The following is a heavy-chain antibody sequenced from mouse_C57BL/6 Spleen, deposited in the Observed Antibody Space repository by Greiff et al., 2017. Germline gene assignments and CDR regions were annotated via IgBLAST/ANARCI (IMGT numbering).Heavy chain of an antibody. V-gene: IGHV1-52*01. CDR3: ARGTAQGLYAMDY. Sequence: QVQLQQPGAELVRPGSSVKLSCKASGYTFTSYWMHWVKQRPIQGLEWIGNIDPSDSETHYNQKFKDKATLTVDKSSSTAYMQLSSLTSEDSAVYYCARGTAQGLYAMDYWGQGTSVTVSS. J-gene: IGHJ4*01. D-gene: IGHD3-2*02. CDR2: IDPSDSET. CDR1: GYTFTSYW.